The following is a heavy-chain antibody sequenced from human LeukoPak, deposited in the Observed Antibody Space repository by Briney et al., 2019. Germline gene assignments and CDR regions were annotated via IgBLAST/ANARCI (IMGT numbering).Heavy chain of an antibody. CDR3: ARGGVGSPTVDY. J-gene: IGHJ4*02. D-gene: IGHD1-26*01. CDR2: INTDGSTT. V-gene: IGHV3-74*01. CDR1: GFTFSTYW. Sequence: PGGSLRLSCAASGFTFSTYWMHWVRQAPGKGLVWLSRINTDGSTTTYADSVKGRFTIPRDNAKNTLYLQVDSLRAEDTAMYYCARGGVGSPTVDYWGQGTLVTLSS.